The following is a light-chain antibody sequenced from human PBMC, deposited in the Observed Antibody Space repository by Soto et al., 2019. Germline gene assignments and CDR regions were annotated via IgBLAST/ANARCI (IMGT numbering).Light chain of an antibody. V-gene: IGKV3-20*01. Sequence: EIVMTQSPATLSVSPGERATLSCRASQSVASGHLAWYQQTPGQAPRLLVSDASSRATGIPDRFSGSASGTDFTLTISRLEPEDSAMYYCQQYGTAPITFGQGTRL. J-gene: IGKJ5*01. CDR1: QSVASGH. CDR2: DAS. CDR3: QQYGTAPIT.